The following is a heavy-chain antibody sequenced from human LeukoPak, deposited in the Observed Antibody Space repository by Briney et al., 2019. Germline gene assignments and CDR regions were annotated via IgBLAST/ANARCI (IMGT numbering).Heavy chain of an antibody. J-gene: IGHJ4*02. D-gene: IGHD6-19*01. Sequence: GASVKVSCKASGGTFSSYAISWVRQAPGQGLEWMGRIIPIFGIANYAQKLQGRVTITADKSTSTAYMELSSLRSEDTAVYYCARAYSSGTGFDYWGQGTLVTVSS. CDR3: ARAYSSGTGFDY. CDR1: GGTFSSYA. V-gene: IGHV1-69*04. CDR2: IIPIFGIA.